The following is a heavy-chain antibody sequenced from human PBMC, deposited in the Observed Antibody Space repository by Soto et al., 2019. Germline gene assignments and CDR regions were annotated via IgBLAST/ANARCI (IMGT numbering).Heavy chain of an antibody. V-gene: IGHV3-48*03. D-gene: IGHD3-3*01. CDR2: ISSSGSTI. CDR3: AKVRERGGYDSDFDA. J-gene: IGHJ4*02. CDR1: GFTFSSYE. Sequence: GGSLRLSCAASGFTFSSYEMNWVRQAPGKGLEWVSYISSSGSTIYYADSVKGRFTISRDNAKNSLYLQMNSLRAEDTAVYYSAKVRERGGYDSDFDAWGQGTLVPVSS.